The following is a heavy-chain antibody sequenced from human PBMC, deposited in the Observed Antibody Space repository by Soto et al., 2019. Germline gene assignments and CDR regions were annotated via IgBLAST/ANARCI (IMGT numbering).Heavy chain of an antibody. CDR2: AYYRSQWYY. Sequence: QTLSLTCAISGDSVSSNSAAWNWIRQSPSRGLGWLGRAYYRSQWYYDSAVSVRSRITVIPDTSKNQFSLQLNSVTPEDTAVYYCIKLKGESRTYNGMYVWGKVDTVTVYS. J-gene: IGHJ6*04. D-gene: IGHD2-21*01. CDR1: GDSVSSNSAA. CDR3: IKLKGESRTYNGMYV. V-gene: IGHV6-1*01.